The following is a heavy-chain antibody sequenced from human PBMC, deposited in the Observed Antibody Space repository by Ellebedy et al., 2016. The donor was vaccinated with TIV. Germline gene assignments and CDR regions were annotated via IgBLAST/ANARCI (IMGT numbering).Heavy chain of an antibody. CDR2: VNDSGST. D-gene: IGHD3-10*01. CDR3: ARDGVEDYFDY. CDR1: GGSFSGYY. Sequence: MPSETLSLTCAVYGGSFSGYYWSWIRQPPGKGLEWIGEVNDSGSTNYNPSLRSRVTLAVDTPKNEFSLKLSSVTTADTAIYYCARDGVEDYFDYWGQGLLVTVSS. J-gene: IGHJ4*02. V-gene: IGHV4-34*01.